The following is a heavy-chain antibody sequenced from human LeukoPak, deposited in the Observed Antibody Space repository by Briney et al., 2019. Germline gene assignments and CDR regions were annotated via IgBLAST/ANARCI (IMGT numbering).Heavy chain of an antibody. J-gene: IGHJ6*02. D-gene: IGHD4-17*01. V-gene: IGHV4-61*02. CDR1: GGSISSGSYY. CDR2: IYTSGST. Sequence: SQTLSLTCTVSGGSISSGSYYWSWIRQPAGKGLEWIGRIYTSGSTNYNPSLKSRVTISVDTSKNQFSLKLSSVTAADTAVYYCARHDYGDYNFHVWGQGTTVTVSS. CDR3: ARHDYGDYNFHV.